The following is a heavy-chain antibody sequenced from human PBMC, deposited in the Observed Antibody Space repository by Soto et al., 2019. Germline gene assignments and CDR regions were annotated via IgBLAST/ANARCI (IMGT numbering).Heavy chain of an antibody. CDR2: ISYDGSNK. CDR1: GFTFSSYA. J-gene: IGHJ4*02. D-gene: IGHD4-4*01. Sequence: GGSLRLSCAASGFTFSSYAMHWVRQAPGKGLEWVAVISYDGSNKYYADSVKGRFTISRDNSKNTLYLQMNSLRAEDTAVYYCARDFDYSIRFDYWGQGTVVTVSS. CDR3: ARDFDYSIRFDY. V-gene: IGHV3-30-3*01.